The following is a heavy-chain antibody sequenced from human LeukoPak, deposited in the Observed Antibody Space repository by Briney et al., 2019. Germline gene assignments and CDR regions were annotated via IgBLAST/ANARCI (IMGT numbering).Heavy chain of an antibody. CDR2: IIPILGIA. D-gene: IGHD6-19*01. V-gene: IGHV1-69*04. CDR3: ARLMEQWLAMDY. Sequence: SVKVSCKASGGTFSSYAISWVRQAPGQGLEWMGRIIPILGIANYAQKFQGRVTITADKSTSTAYMELSSLRSEDTAVYYCARLMEQWLAMDYWGQRTLVTVSS. CDR1: GGTFSSYA. J-gene: IGHJ4*02.